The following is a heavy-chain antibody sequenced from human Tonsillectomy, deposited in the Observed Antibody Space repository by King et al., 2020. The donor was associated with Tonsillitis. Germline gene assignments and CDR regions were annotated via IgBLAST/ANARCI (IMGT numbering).Heavy chain of an antibody. Sequence: VQLVESGGGLVQPGGSLRISCAASGFTFSSYAMNWVRQAPGKGLEWVSTLTGSGGSTYYADSVKGRFTISRDNSKNTLYLQTNSLRAEDTAVYYCAKGRLLWFGELFDYWGQGTLVTVSS. CDR1: GFTFSSYA. V-gene: IGHV3-23*04. J-gene: IGHJ4*02. D-gene: IGHD3-10*01. CDR3: AKGRLLWFGELFDY. CDR2: LTGSGGST.